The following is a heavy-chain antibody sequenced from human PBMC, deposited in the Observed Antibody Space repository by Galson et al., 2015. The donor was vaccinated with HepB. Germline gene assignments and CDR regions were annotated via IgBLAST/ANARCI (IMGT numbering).Heavy chain of an antibody. Sequence: CAISGDSVSSNSAAWNWIRQSPSRGLEWLGRTYYRPKWYNDYAVSVKSRISINPDTSKNQFSLQLDSVTPEDTAVYYCARVVVGDYANYNWFDPWGQGTLVTVSS. J-gene: IGHJ5*02. V-gene: IGHV6-1*01. CDR2: TYYRPKWYN. CDR1: GDSVSSNSAA. D-gene: IGHD2-15*01. CDR3: ARVVVGDYANYNWFDP.